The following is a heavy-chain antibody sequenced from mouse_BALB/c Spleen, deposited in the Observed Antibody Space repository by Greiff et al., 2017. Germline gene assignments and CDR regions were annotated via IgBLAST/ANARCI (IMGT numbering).Heavy chain of an antibody. D-gene: IGHD1-2*01. CDR3: ARGRVLLRPAWLAY. J-gene: IGHJ3*01. V-gene: IGHV5-6-5*01. Sequence: EVQLVESGGGLVKPGGSLKLSCAASGFTFSSYAMSWVRQTPEKRLEWVASISSGGSTYYPDSVKGRFTISRDNARNILYLQMSSLRSEDTAMYYCARGRVLLRPAWLAYWGQGTLVTVSA. CDR1: GFTFSSYA. CDR2: ISSGGST.